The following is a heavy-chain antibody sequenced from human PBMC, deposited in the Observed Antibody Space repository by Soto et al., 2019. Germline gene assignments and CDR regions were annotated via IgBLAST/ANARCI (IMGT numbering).Heavy chain of an antibody. CDR2: INHSGST. D-gene: IGHD4-4*01. J-gene: IGHJ4*02. CDR1: GGSFSGYY. Sequence: SETLSLTCAVYGGSFSGYYWSWIRQPPGKGLEWIGEINHSGSTNYNPSLKSRVTISVDTSKNQFSLKLSSVTAADTAVYYCATQTDYINYQSFFDYWGRGTLVTVSS. CDR3: ATQTDYINYQSFFDY. V-gene: IGHV4-34*01.